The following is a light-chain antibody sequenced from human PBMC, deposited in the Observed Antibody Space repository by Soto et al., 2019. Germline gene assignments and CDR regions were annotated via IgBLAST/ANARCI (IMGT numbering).Light chain of an antibody. J-gene: IGKJ4*01. V-gene: IGKV3-20*01. CDR1: QSVSSSY. CDR3: QQYGSSPLT. Sequence: EIVLTQSPATLSLSPGERATLSCRASQSVSSSYLAWYQQKPGQAPRLLIYGASSRATGIPDRFSGSGSGTDFTLTISRLEPEDLAVYYCQQYGSSPLTFGGGTKVDI. CDR2: GAS.